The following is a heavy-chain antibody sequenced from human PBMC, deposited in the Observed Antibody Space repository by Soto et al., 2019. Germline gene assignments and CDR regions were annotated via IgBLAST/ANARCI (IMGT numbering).Heavy chain of an antibody. J-gene: IGHJ6*02. CDR3: ARHRQGGERPYYYYGMDV. Sequence: KASETLSLTCAVSGGSMNSSSHYWGWFRQPPGKGLEWIAYVYYTGSSNYNSSVQSRVTISVDTSQNRISLDLRSVTAADTAIYYCARHRQGGERPYYYYGMDVWGQGTTVTVSS. D-gene: IGHD4-17*01. CDR2: VYYTGSS. V-gene: IGHV4-39*01. CDR1: GGSMNSSSHY.